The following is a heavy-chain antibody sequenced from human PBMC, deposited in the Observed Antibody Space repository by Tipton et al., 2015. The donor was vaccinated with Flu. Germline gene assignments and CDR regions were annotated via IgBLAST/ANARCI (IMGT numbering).Heavy chain of an antibody. Sequence: SLRLSCAASGFTVSSNYMSWVRQAPGKGLEWVSVIYSGGSTYYADSVKGRFTISRDNSKNTLYPQMNSLRAEDTAVYYCAKVTILGPVWVWGKGTTVTVSS. V-gene: IGHV3-66*01. CDR3: AKVTILGPVWV. CDR2: IYSGGST. CDR1: GFTVSSNY. J-gene: IGHJ6*04. D-gene: IGHD3-3*01.